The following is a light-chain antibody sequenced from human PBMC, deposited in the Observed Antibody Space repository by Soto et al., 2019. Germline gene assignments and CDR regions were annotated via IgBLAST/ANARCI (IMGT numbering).Light chain of an antibody. CDR2: DAS. Sequence: EIVITQSPATPSVSPGEGVTLSCRASQGIGSTLAWYQHKPGQTPRLLIYDASTRATGVPARFSGSGSGTEFTLTINSLQSEDFAVYYCQRYNNWPLTFGGGTKVDIK. CDR3: QRYNNWPLT. CDR1: QGIGST. J-gene: IGKJ4*01. V-gene: IGKV3-15*01.